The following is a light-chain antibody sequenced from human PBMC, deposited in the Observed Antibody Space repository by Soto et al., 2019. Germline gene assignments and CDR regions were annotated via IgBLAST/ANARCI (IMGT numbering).Light chain of an antibody. CDR1: QSIGVY. V-gene: IGKV1-39*01. J-gene: IGKJ4*01. CDR2: DAV. CDR3: QQSHSNPLT. Sequence: QMTQSPSSLSASVGDRVTLTCWASQSIGVYLNWYQQKPGKAPKLLISDAVRLQSGVPSRFSGSASGTDFTLTISSLQPEDFATYYCQQSHSNPLTFGGGTKVEIK.